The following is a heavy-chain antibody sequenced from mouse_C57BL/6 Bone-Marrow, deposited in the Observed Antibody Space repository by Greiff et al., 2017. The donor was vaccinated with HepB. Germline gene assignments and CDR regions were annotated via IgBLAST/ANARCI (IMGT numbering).Heavy chain of an antibody. CDR1: GYAFSSYW. J-gene: IGHJ3*01. Sequence: QVQLQQSGAELVKPGASVKISCKASGYAFSSYWMNWVKQRPGKGLEWIGQIYPGDGDTNYNGKFKGKATLTADKSSSTAYMQLSSLTSEDSAVYFCERGDYYSNYVAWFAFWGQGTLVTVSA. CDR3: ERGDYYSNYVAWFAF. CDR2: IYPGDGDT. D-gene: IGHD2-5*01. V-gene: IGHV1-80*01.